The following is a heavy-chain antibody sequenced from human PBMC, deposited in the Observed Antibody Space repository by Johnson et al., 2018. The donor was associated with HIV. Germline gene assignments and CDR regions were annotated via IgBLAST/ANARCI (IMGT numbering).Heavy chain of an antibody. CDR2: IGTAGDT. CDR1: GFTVSSYD. D-gene: IGHD3-10*01. CDR3: ARATEVRVIDAFDI. Sequence: VQLVESGGGLVQPGGSLRLSCAASGFTVSSYDMHWVRQATGKGLEWVSAIGTAGDTYYPGSVKGRFTISRENAKNSLYLQMNSLRAEDTAVYYCARATEVRVIDAFDIWSQGTMVTVS. V-gene: IGHV3-13*01. J-gene: IGHJ3*02.